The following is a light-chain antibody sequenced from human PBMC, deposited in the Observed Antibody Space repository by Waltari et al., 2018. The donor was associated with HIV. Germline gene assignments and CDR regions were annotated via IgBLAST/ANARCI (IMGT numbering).Light chain of an antibody. J-gene: IGLJ3*02. CDR1: SSGFGGYNY. V-gene: IGLV2-11*01. Sequence: QSALTQPRSVSGSPGQSVTISCTGTSSGFGGYNYVSWYQQHTNKAPQLRIYDVTKRPSGVPDRFSGSKSGNTASLTISGLQADDEADYYGCAYAGSYTLFGGGTKVTVL. CDR2: DVT. CDR3: CAYAGSYTL.